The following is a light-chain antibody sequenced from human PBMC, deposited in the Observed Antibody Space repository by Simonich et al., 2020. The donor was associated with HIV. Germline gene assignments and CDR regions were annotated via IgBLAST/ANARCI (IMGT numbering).Light chain of an antibody. CDR1: QSISSY. V-gene: IGKV1-39*01. CDR2: AAS. J-gene: IGKJ2*01. Sequence: DIQMTQSPSALSASVGEKGTITCRASQSISSYLNWYQQQRGKAPKLLIYAASSLQSGVPSRFSGSGSGTDFTLTISSLQPEDFATYYCQQSYRTPYTFGQGTKLEIK. CDR3: QQSYRTPYT.